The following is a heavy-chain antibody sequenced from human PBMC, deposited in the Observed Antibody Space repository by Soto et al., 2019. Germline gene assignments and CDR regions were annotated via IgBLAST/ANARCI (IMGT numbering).Heavy chain of an antibody. D-gene: IGHD6-19*01. CDR2: IYYGGSP. V-gene: IGHV4-39*01. CDR3: AVPAASVAGASGTYYYYGMDV. Sequence: SETLSLTCTVSGGSISSSGYYWGWVRQPPGRGLEWIGYIYYGGSPYYNPSLKSRVTISVDTSKNQFSLNLSSVTAADTAVYYCAVPAASVAGASGTYYYYGMDVWGQGTTVTVSS. CDR1: GGSISSSGYY. J-gene: IGHJ6*02.